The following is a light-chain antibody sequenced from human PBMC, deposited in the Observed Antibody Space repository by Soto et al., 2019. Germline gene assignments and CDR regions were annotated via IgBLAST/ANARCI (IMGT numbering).Light chain of an antibody. V-gene: IGKV1-5*03. CDR3: QHYDTLPWT. Sequence: IQMPHSPSTLSASVGDRVTITCRASQSVSDWLAWYQQKPGKAPKLLIYKASSLQRGVPSRFSGSGSETEFTLTIGSLQSEDSATYYCQHYDTLPWTFGQGTKVDIK. CDR1: QSVSDW. CDR2: KAS. J-gene: IGKJ1*01.